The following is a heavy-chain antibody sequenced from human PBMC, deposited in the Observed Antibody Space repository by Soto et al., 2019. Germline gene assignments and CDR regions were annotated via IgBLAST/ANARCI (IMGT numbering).Heavy chain of an antibody. CDR3: AKDLGYGGSGIEI. J-gene: IGHJ4*02. CDR2: TSGSGDTT. Sequence: EVQLLESGGGLVQPGGSLRLSCTVSGFTFRNHGMSWVRQAPGKGLEWVSATSGSGDTTYYADSVKGRFSISRDNSKNTLYVQMNSLRADDTAVYYCAKDLGYGGSGIEIWGQGTLVTVSP. V-gene: IGHV3-23*01. D-gene: IGHD3-10*01. CDR1: GFTFRNHG.